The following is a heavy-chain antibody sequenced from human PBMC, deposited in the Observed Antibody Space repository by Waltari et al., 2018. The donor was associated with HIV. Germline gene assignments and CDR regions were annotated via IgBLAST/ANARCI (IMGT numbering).Heavy chain of an antibody. CDR1: GYTFTSYY. CDR3: ARDEGGGEYNDFWSGLDYYGMDV. D-gene: IGHD3-3*01. V-gene: IGHV1-46*01. Sequence: QLQLVQSGAEVKKPGASVKVSCKASGYTFTSYYIHWVRQAPGQGLEWMGIINPSGGTTRYAQKFQGRFTMTRDTSTRTVYMELSSLRSEDTAVYYCARDEGGGEYNDFWSGLDYYGMDVWGQGTTVTVSS. CDR2: INPSGGTT. J-gene: IGHJ6*02.